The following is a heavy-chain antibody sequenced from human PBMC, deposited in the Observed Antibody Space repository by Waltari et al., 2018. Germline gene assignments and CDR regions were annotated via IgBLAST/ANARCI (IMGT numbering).Heavy chain of an antibody. CDR1: GFIFLDHN. J-gene: IGHJ4*02. D-gene: IGHD1-26*01. CDR3: VRSKAGAGNFDY. Sequence: EVQLVESGGGLVQPGGALRLSCAASGFIFLDHNMDWIRQAPGKGLEWVARTREKANGHTTEYVASVKGRFTVSRDDSKNSLYLQMNSLKTEDTALYYCVRSKAGAGNFDYWGQGTLVTVSS. CDR2: TREKANGHTT. V-gene: IGHV3-72*01.